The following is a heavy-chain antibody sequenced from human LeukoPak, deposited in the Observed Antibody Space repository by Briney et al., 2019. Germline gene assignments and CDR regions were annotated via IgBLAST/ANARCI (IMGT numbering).Heavy chain of an antibody. Sequence: SQTLSLTCAISEDSVPSSSVTWNWIRQSPSRGLEWLGRTYYRSTWYNDYAVSVRGRITVNPDTSKNQFSLHLNSVTPEDTAVYYCARRLTQYDCFDPWGQGILVTVSS. D-gene: IGHD2-2*01. CDR2: TYYRSTWYN. CDR3: ARRLTQYDCFDP. V-gene: IGHV6-1*01. J-gene: IGHJ5*02. CDR1: EDSVPSSSVT.